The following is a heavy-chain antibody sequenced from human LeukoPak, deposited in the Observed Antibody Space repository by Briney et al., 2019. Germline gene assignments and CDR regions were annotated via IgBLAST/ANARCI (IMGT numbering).Heavy chain of an antibody. Sequence: PGGSLRLSCAASGFTFSSYGMSWVRQAPGKGLEWVSAISGSGGSTYYADSVKGRFTISRDNSKNTLYLQMNSLRAEDTAVYYCARPARYYDILTGYYTHGFDPWGQGTLVTVSS. CDR2: ISGSGGST. CDR1: GFTFSSYG. V-gene: IGHV3-23*01. CDR3: ARPARYYDILTGYYTHGFDP. J-gene: IGHJ5*02. D-gene: IGHD3-9*01.